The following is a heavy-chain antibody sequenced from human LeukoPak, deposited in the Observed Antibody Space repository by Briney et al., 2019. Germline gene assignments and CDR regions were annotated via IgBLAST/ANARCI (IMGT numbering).Heavy chain of an antibody. CDR2: ISAYNGNT. V-gene: IGHV1-18*01. Sequence: ASVKVSCKASGYTFTSYGISWVRQAPGQGLEWMGWISAYNGNTNYAQKFQGRVTMTEDTSTDTAYMELSSLRSEDTAVYYCARDLGRPGYWGQGTLVTFSS. J-gene: IGHJ4*02. D-gene: IGHD1-14*01. CDR1: GYTFTSYG. CDR3: ARDLGRPGY.